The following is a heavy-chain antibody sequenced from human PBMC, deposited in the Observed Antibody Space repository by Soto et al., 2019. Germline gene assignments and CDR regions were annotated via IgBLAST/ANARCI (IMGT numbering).Heavy chain of an antibody. D-gene: IGHD6-13*01. V-gene: IGHV4-4*02. Sequence: PSETLSLTCAVSGGSISSSNWWSWVRQPPGKGLEWIGEIYHSGSTNYNPSLKSRVTISVDKSKNQFSLKLSSVTAADTAVYYCAXAMGSSWFRAKNWYFDLWGRGTLVTVSS. CDR1: GGSISSSNW. CDR3: AXAMGSSWFRAKNWYFDL. CDR2: IYHSGST. J-gene: IGHJ2*01.